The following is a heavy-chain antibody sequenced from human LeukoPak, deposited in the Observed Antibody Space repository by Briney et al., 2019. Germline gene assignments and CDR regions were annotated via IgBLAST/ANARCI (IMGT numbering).Heavy chain of an antibody. D-gene: IGHD3-10*01. CDR1: GGSFSGYY. CDR2: INHSGST. CDR3: ARAHITMVRGVIIPDAFDI. Sequence: SETLSLTCAVYGGSFSGYYWSWIRQPPGKGLEWIGEINHSGSTNYNPSLKSRVTISVDTSKNQFSLKLSSVTAADTAVYYCARAHITMVRGVIIPDAFDIWGQGTMVTVSS. V-gene: IGHV4-34*09. J-gene: IGHJ3*02.